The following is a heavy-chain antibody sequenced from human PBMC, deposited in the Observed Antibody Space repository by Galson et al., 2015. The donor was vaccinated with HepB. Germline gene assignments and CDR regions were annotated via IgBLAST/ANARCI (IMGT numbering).Heavy chain of an antibody. Sequence: SLRLSCAASGFTFSDYYMSWIRQAPGKGLEWVSYISTGGSTTYYADSVKGRFTISRDNAKNSLYLQMNSLRAEDTAVYYCASPHGYSSSWYGDYWGQGTLVTVSS. CDR3: ASPHGYSSSWYGDY. V-gene: IGHV3-11*01. CDR2: ISTGGSTT. CDR1: GFTFSDYY. J-gene: IGHJ4*02. D-gene: IGHD6-13*01.